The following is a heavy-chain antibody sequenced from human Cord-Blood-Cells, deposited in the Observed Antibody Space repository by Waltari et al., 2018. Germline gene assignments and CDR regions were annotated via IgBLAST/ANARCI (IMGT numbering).Heavy chain of an antibody. CDR2: IYHRGTT. D-gene: IGHD3-10*01. CDR3: ARADIRIMVRGVIDP. V-gene: IGHV4-4*02. CDR1: GGSFSSSHW. J-gene: IGHJ5*02. Sequence: QVQLQESGPGLVTPSGPVSLTCPVPGGSFSSSHWWRWVRQPPGKGPEWIGEIYHRGTTNYNPSLKSRVTISVDKSKNQFSLKLSSVTAADTAVYYCARADIRIMVRGVIDPWGQGTLVTVSS.